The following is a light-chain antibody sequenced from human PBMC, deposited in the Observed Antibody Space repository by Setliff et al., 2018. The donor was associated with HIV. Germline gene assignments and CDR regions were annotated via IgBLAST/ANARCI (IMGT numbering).Light chain of an antibody. CDR3: CSYAGSYTVV. J-gene: IGLJ1*01. CDR2: DVS. CDR1: SSDVGGYNY. Sequence: QSALTQPRSVSGSPGQSVTISCTGTSSDVGGYNYVSWYQQHPGKAPILMIYDVSKRPSGVPNRFSGSKSGNTASLTISGLQAEDEADYYCCSYAGSYTVVFGTGTKVTVL. V-gene: IGLV2-11*01.